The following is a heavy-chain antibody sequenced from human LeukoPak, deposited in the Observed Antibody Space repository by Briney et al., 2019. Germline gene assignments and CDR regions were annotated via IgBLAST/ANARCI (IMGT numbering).Heavy chain of an antibody. V-gene: IGHV1-46*01. CDR1: GYTFTGYY. Sequence: ASVKVSCKASGYTFTGYYMHWVRQAPGQGLEWMGIINPSGGSTSYAQKFQGRVTMTRDTSTSTVYMELSSLRSEDTAVYYCARDGALRGYYYDSSGYYRLMDYWGQGTLVTVSS. D-gene: IGHD3-22*01. CDR3: ARDGALRGYYYDSSGYYRLMDY. J-gene: IGHJ4*02. CDR2: INPSGGST.